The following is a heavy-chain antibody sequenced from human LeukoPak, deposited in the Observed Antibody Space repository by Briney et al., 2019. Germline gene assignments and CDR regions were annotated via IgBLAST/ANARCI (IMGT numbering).Heavy chain of an antibody. Sequence: SQTLSLTCTVSGGSISSGDYYWSWIRQPPGKGLERIGYIYYSGSTYYNPSLKSRVTISVDTSKNQFSLKLSSVTAADTAVYYCARDLSVSGQLLSTSAFDIWGQGTMVTVSS. CDR1: GGSISSGDYY. CDR3: ARDLSVSGQLLSTSAFDI. V-gene: IGHV4-30-4*01. D-gene: IGHD3-10*01. CDR2: IYYSGST. J-gene: IGHJ3*02.